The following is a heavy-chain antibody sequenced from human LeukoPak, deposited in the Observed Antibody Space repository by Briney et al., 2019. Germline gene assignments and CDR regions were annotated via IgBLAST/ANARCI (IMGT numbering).Heavy chain of an antibody. D-gene: IGHD5-18*01. V-gene: IGHV3-74*01. CDR2: IHDDGKST. Sequence: PGGSLRLSCAASGFTFSTYWMHRVRQAPGKGLVWVSRIHDDGKSTTYADSVKGRFTISRDNAKNTLYLQMNSLRAEDTAVYYCARVRGYSFGLVSWGQGTLATVSS. CDR3: ARVRGYSFGLVS. J-gene: IGHJ5*02. CDR1: GFTFSTYW.